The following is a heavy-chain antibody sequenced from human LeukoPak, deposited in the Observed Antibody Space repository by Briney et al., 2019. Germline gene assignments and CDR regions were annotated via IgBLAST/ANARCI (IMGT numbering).Heavy chain of an antibody. CDR2: IYYSGST. Sequence: SETVSLTCTVSGGSISSYYWSWIRQPPGKGLEWLGYIYYSGSTNYNPSRKSRVTISVGTSKTQFSLKLSSVTAADTAVYYCARDFRAMVRGVIKGYYYYTDVWGKGTTVTISS. D-gene: IGHD3-10*01. V-gene: IGHV4-59*01. CDR3: ARDFRAMVRGVIKGYYYYTDV. CDR1: GGSISSYY. J-gene: IGHJ6*03.